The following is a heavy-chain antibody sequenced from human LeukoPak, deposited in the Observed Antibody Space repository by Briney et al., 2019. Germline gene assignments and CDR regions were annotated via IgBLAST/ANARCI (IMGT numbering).Heavy chain of an antibody. Sequence: PGGSLGLSCAASGFTFSSYAMSWVRQAPGKGLEWVSAISGSGGSTYYADSVKGRFTISRDNSKNTLYLQMNSLRAEDTAVYYCAKDAVITFGGVIVITPFDYWGQGTLVTVSS. D-gene: IGHD3-16*02. V-gene: IGHV3-23*01. CDR1: GFTFSSYA. CDR3: AKDAVITFGGVIVITPFDY. J-gene: IGHJ4*02. CDR2: ISGSGGST.